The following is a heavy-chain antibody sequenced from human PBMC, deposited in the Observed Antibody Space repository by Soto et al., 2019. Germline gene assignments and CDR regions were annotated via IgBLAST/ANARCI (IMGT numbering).Heavy chain of an antibody. CDR1: GFTFSSYG. V-gene: IGHV3-64D*08. CDR2: IWSNGGST. J-gene: IGHJ3*02. CDR3: AKAQTRQWLATGGAFDI. Sequence: PGGSLRLSCAASGFTFSSYGMHWVRQAPGKGLEWVAAIWSNGGSTYYADAGKGRFTNSRDNSKNTLYLQMSSLRAEDTAVYYCAKAQTRQWLATGGAFDIWGQGTMVTVSS. D-gene: IGHD6-19*01.